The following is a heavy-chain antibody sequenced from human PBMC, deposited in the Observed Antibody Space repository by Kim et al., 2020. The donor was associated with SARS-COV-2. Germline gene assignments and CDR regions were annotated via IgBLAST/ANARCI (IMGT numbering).Heavy chain of an antibody. CDR1: GFSVTANY. D-gene: IGHD3-10*01. CDR3: AIVHGSGSYYFDN. J-gene: IGHJ4*02. V-gene: IGHV3-66*01. Sequence: GSLRLSCEPSGFSVTANYMSWVRQAPGKGLECVSVVYTGDRTFYADSVKGRFTSFRDISNNTLYLQMHSLRAEDTAIYYCAIVHGSGSYYFDNWGPGTVVTVSS. CDR2: VYTGDRT.